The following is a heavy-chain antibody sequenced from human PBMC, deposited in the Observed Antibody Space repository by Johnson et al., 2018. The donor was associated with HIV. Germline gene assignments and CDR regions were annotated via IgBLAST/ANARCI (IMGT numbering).Heavy chain of an antibody. D-gene: IGHD3-22*01. CDR3: ARVTYYYDRSGYQPPLDAFDI. V-gene: IGHV3-20*04. CDR2: INWNGGRT. Sequence: VQLVESGGGLVQPGGSLRLSCAASGFTFDDYGMSWVRQAPGKGLEWVSGINWNGGRTGYADSVKGRFTISRDNAKNSLYLQMNSLRAEDTALYYCARVTYYYDRSGYQPPLDAFDIWGQGTMVTVSS. J-gene: IGHJ3*02. CDR1: GFTFDDYG.